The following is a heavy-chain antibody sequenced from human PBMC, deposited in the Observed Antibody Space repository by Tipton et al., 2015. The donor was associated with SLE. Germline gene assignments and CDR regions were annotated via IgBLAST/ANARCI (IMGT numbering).Heavy chain of an antibody. CDR1: GFTFHDHA. D-gene: IGHD3-3*01. Sequence: SLRLSCAASGFTFHDHAMYWVRQAPGKGLEWVSGISWNSGRVAYSDSVKGRFTISRDNAKSSLYLQMNSLRAEDTALYYCAKDRSVGSDYDSWSGHDAFDMWGQGTMVTVSS. CDR3: AKDRSVGSDYDSWSGHDAFDM. V-gene: IGHV3-9*01. J-gene: IGHJ3*02. CDR2: ISWNSGRV.